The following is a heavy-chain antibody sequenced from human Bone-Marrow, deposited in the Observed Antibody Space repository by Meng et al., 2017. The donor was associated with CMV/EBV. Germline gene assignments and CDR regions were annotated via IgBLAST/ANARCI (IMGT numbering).Heavy chain of an antibody. V-gene: IGHV4-34*01. Sequence: ESLKISCGVYGGSLSGYYWSWIRQPPGKGLQWIGEINHDGASYYNPSLKSRFTISVDTSKNQFSLKLSSVTAADTAVYYCARGRARGSGSYGTIDYWGQGTLVTVSS. CDR1: GGSLSGYY. J-gene: IGHJ4*02. CDR3: ARGRARGSGSYGTIDY. D-gene: IGHD3-10*01. CDR2: INHDGAS.